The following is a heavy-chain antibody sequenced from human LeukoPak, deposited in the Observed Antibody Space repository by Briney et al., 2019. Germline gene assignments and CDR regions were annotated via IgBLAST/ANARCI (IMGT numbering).Heavy chain of an antibody. CDR2: IYYSGST. Sequence: PSETLSLTCTVSGGSISSSSYYWGWIRQPPGKGLEWIGSIYYSGSTYYNPSLKSRVTISVDTSKNQFSLKLSSVTAADTAVYYCGRLRMGIAVAATNFDYWGQGTLVTVSS. D-gene: IGHD6-19*01. V-gene: IGHV4-39*01. CDR3: GRLRMGIAVAATNFDY. J-gene: IGHJ4*02. CDR1: GGSISSSSYY.